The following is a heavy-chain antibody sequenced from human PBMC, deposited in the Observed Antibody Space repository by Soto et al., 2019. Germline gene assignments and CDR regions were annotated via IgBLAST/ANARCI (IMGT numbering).Heavy chain of an antibody. V-gene: IGHV3-15*01. J-gene: IGHJ4*02. CDR3: TPGRERVDLAGKFSFDY. Sequence: EVQLVESGGGLVKPGGSLRLSCAASGFTFSNAWMSWVRQAPGKGLEWVGRIRSKTDGGTADYSAPVRGRFTISRDDSKNTLFLQMNSLKTEDTAVYYCTPGRERVDLAGKFSFDYGGQGTLVTVSS. CDR2: IRSKTDGGTA. CDR1: GFTFSNAW. D-gene: IGHD2-21*02.